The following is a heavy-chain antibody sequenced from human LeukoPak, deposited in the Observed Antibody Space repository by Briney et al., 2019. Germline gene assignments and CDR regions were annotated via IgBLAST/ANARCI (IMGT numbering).Heavy chain of an antibody. CDR3: AKRGSYAFWSGYYYDY. CDR2: TSGSGGST. V-gene: IGHV3-23*01. CDR1: GFTFNNFA. Sequence: GGSLRLSCAASGFTFNNFAMSWVRRAPGKGLEWVSATSGSGGSTYYADSVKGRFTISRDNSKNTLCLQMNSLRADDTALYYCAKRGSYAFWSGYYYDYWGRGTPVTVSS. J-gene: IGHJ4*02. D-gene: IGHD3-3*01.